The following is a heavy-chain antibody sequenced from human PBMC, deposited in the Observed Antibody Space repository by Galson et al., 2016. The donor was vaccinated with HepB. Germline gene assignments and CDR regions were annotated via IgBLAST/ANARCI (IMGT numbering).Heavy chain of an antibody. D-gene: IGHD1-26*01. CDR2: ISESGDRA. CDR3: AKVMYSGSLRGSLDV. V-gene: IGHV3-23*01. CDR1: GFTFSRHP. J-gene: IGHJ3*01. Sequence: SLRLSCAATGFTFSRHPMRWVRQAPGKGLEWVSTISESGDRAVYADSVKGRLTVSRDNSKDTVYLQMNSLRADDMAIYYCAKVMYSGSLRGSLDVWGPGTMVTVSS.